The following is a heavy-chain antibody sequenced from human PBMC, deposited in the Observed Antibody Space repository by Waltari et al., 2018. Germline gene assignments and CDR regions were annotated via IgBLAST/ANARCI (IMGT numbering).Heavy chain of an antibody. J-gene: IGHJ4*02. CDR1: GGSISSYY. CDR3: AQTSEYSSSYVES. V-gene: IGHV4-59*08. D-gene: IGHD6-6*01. Sequence: QVQLQESGPGLVKPSETLSLTCTVSGGSISSYYWSWLRQPPGKGLGWIGYIYYSGSTNDNPSLKSRVTISVDTSKNQFSLKLSSVTAADTAVYYGAQTSEYSSSYVESWGQGTLVTVSS. CDR2: IYYSGST.